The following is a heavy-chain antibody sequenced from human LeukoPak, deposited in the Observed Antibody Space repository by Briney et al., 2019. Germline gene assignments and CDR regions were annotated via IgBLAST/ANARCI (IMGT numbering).Heavy chain of an antibody. Sequence: GGSLRLSCAASGFTFSSYGMHWVRQAPGKGLEWVAGIWYDGSNKYYADSVKGRFTISRDNSENTLYLQVNSLRAEDTAVYYCARERLSLVNYYGMDVWGQGTTVTVSS. D-gene: IGHD2/OR15-2a*01. CDR3: ARERLSLVNYYGMDV. V-gene: IGHV3-33*01. CDR2: IWYDGSNK. J-gene: IGHJ6*02. CDR1: GFTFSSYG.